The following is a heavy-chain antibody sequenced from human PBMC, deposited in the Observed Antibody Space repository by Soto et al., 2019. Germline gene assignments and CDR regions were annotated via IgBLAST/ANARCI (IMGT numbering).Heavy chain of an antibody. CDR2: ISGSGDST. J-gene: IGHJ3*02. Sequence: EVQLLESGGGLEQPGGSLRLSCAASRFTFSNYAMSGVRQAPGKGLEWVSTISGSGDSTYYADSVKGRFTISRDNSKSTLYLQMNSLRAEDTALYHCAKHPTFRGGYNYEDAFDIWGQGTMVTVSS. D-gene: IGHD5-12*01. V-gene: IGHV3-23*01. CDR3: AKHPTFRGGYNYEDAFDI. CDR1: RFTFSNYA.